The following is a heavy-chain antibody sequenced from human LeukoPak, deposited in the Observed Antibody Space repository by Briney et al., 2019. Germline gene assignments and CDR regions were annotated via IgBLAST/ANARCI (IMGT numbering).Heavy chain of an antibody. CDR1: GFTFSSYG. CDR2: ISYDGSNK. J-gene: IGHJ5*02. CDR3: AKSYDILTGYSNWFDP. Sequence: GGSLRLSCAASGFTFSSYGMHWVRQAPGKGLEWVAVISYDGSNKYYADSVKGRFTISRDNSKNTLYLQMNSLRAEDTAVYYCAKSYDILTGYSNWFDPWGQGALVTVSS. V-gene: IGHV3-30*18. D-gene: IGHD3-9*01.